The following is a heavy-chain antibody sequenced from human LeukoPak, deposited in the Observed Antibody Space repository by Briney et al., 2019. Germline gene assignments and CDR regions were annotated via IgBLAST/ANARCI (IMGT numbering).Heavy chain of an antibody. Sequence: SETLSLTCTVSGGSISSYYWTWIRQPPGKGLEWIGYIYFSGSTNYNPSLKSRVTISIDTSKNQFSLKLSSVTAADTAVYYCAREKDYGDYWFDPWGQGTLVTVSS. V-gene: IGHV4-59*01. D-gene: IGHD4-17*01. J-gene: IGHJ5*02. CDR3: AREKDYGDYWFDP. CDR1: GGSISSYY. CDR2: IYFSGST.